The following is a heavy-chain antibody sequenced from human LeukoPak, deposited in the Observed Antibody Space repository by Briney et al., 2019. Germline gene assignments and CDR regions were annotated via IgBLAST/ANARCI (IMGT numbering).Heavy chain of an antibody. V-gene: IGHV3-23*01. D-gene: IGHD4-17*01. CDR1: GFTFSSYG. CDR3: ARVGWSYGDYSDAFDI. CDR2: ISGSGGST. Sequence: GGSLRLSCAASGFTFSSYGMSWVRQAPGKGLEWVSAISGSGGSTYYADSVKGRFTISRDNSKNTLYLQMNSLRAEDTAVYYCARVGWSYGDYSDAFDIWGQGTMVTVSS. J-gene: IGHJ3*02.